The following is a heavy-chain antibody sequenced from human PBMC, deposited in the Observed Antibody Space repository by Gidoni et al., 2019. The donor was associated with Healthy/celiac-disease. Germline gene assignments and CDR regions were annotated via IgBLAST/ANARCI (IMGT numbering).Heavy chain of an antibody. CDR1: GGSFSGYY. V-gene: IGHV4-34*01. J-gene: IGHJ6*02. CDR3: ARGRTLRNSSGYLASRNYYYYGMDV. D-gene: IGHD3-22*01. CDR2: INHSGST. Sequence: QVQLQQWGAGLLKPSETLSLTCAVYGGSFSGYYWSWIRQPPGKGLEWIGEINHSGSTNYNPSLKSRVTISVDTSKNQFSLKLSSVTAADTAVYYCARGRTLRNSSGYLASRNYYYYGMDVWGQGTTVTVSS.